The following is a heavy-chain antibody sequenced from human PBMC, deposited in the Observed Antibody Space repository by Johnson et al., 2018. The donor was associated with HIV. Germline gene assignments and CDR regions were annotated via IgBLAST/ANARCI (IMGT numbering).Heavy chain of an antibody. CDR3: ASGEDYGGNYGALDI. Sequence: SLRLSCAASGFTFGSYAVQWVRQAPDKGLEWVSGINWNGGTTSYGDSVKGRFTISRDNSKNTLYLQVNGLRVEDTAVFYCASGEDYGGNYGALDIWGQGTMVTVSS. V-gene: IGHV3-NL1*01. D-gene: IGHD4-23*01. CDR2: INWNGGTT. J-gene: IGHJ3*02. CDR1: GFTFGSYA.